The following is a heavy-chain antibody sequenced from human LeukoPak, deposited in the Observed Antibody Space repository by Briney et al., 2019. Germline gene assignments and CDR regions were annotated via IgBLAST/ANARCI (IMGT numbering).Heavy chain of an antibody. CDR2: IIPIFGTA. D-gene: IGHD3-22*01. CDR1: GGTFSSYA. CDR3: ARDRGYYDSSGYYRGQDAFDI. J-gene: IGHJ3*02. V-gene: IGHV1-69*06. Sequence: SVKVSCKASGGTFSSYAISWVRQAPGQGLEWMGGIIPIFGTANYAQKFQGRVTITADKSTSTAYMELSSLRSEDTAVYYCARDRGYYDSSGYYRGQDAFDIWGQGTMVTVSS.